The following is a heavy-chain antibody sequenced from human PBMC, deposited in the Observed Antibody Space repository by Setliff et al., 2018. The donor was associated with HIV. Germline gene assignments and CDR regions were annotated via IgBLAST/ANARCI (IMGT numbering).Heavy chain of an antibody. V-gene: IGHV3-21*06. J-gene: IGHJ4*02. CDR3: ARIALPHCGGDCYDPFDL. D-gene: IGHD2-21*02. Sequence: GESLKXXXAASGLTLGDYGMVWVRQAPGKGLEWVSSISPSSVYLNYADSMKGRVTISRDNAKNSLYLQMNSLRAEDTAVYYCARIALPHCGGDCYDPFDLWXPGTLVTVSS. CDR2: ISPSSVYL. CDR1: GLTLGDYG.